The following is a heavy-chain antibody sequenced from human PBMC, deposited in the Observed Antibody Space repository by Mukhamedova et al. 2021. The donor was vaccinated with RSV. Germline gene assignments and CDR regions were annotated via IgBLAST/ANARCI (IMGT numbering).Heavy chain of an antibody. J-gene: IGHJ6*03. CDR3: TRDKHDFWSGHYYMDV. CDR2: RSKAYGGTT. D-gene: IGHD3-3*01. Sequence: RSKAYGGTTEYAASVKGRFTISRDDSKSIAYLQMNSLKTEDTAVYYCTRDKHDFWSGHYYMDVWGKGTTVTVSS. V-gene: IGHV3-49*02.